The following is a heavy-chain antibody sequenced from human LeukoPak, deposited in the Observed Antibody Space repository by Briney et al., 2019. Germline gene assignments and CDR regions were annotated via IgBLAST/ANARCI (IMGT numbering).Heavy chain of an antibody. CDR1: GGSISSLY. V-gene: IGHV4-59*08. D-gene: IGHD6-6*01. J-gene: IGHJ4*02. Sequence: TSETLSLTCSVSGGSISSLYWSWIRQPPGKGLEWIGYIYYTGGTNYNPSLKSRVTMFVDMSKNQFSLGLSSVTAADTAVYYCARHRAYSSSSPFDYWGQGTLVTVSS. CDR2: IYYTGGT. CDR3: ARHRAYSSSSPFDY.